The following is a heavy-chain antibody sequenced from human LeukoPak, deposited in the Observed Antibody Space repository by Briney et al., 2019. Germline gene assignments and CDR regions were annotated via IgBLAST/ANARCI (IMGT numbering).Heavy chain of an antibody. Sequence: PGGSLRLSCAASGFTFSDYYMSWIRQAPGKGLEWVSYISSSGSTIYYADTVKGRVTISRDNTKNTLYLQMNSLRAEDTAVYYCAKDFHASSGYYLDYWGQGTLVTVSS. CDR1: GFTFSDYY. CDR3: AKDFHASSGYYLDY. CDR2: ISSSGSTI. V-gene: IGHV3-11*01. J-gene: IGHJ4*02. D-gene: IGHD3-22*01.